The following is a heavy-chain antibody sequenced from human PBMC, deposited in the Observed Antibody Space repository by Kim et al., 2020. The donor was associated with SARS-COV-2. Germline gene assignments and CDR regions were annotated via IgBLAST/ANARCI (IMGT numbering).Heavy chain of an antibody. D-gene: IGHD1-1*01. CDR3: ARDGGMTRGIDF. Sequence: ASVKVSCKASGYTFTSQGINWVRQAPGQGPEWMGWISPLNGKTKFAQKFQGRGVMTRETSTTTGEMELRSLTSDDTAVYYCARDGGMTRGIDFWGQGTPV. J-gene: IGHJ4*03. V-gene: IGHV1-18*01. CDR2: ISPLNGKT. CDR1: GYTFTSQG.